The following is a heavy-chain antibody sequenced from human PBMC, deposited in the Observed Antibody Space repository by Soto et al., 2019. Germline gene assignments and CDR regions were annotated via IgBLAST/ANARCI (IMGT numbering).Heavy chain of an antibody. V-gene: IGHV1-3*01. Sequence: QVQFVQSGAVVKKPGASVKVSCKTSGYSFLNYLVFWVRQAPGQRLEWMGWINAGNGNTKYSKKFQGRVTITRDTSASTAYMGLTSLRSEDTAVYYCARDGVDGLDYWGQGTLVTVSS. J-gene: IGHJ4*02. CDR3: ARDGVDGLDY. D-gene: IGHD3-3*01. CDR2: INAGNGNT. CDR1: GYSFLNYL.